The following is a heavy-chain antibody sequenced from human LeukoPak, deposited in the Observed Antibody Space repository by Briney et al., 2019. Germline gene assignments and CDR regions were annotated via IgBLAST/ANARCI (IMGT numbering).Heavy chain of an antibody. CDR3: ARDRMVGATMGYFDY. J-gene: IGHJ4*02. CDR2: ISSSGLYI. V-gene: IGHV3-21*01. CDR1: GFTFSTYN. D-gene: IGHD1-26*01. Sequence: GGSLRLSCAGSGFTFSTYNINWVRQAPGKGLEWVSSISSSGLYIFYADSVKSRFTISRDNAKNSLYLQMNSLRAEDTAVYYCARDRMVGATMGYFDYWGQGTLVTVSS.